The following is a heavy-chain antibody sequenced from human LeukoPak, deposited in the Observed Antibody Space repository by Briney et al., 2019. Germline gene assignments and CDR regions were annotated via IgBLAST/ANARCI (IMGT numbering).Heavy chain of an antibody. Sequence: PGGSLRLSCAASGFTFSSYAMHWVRQAPGKGLEWVAFIRNDGTGTDYVDSVKGRFTISRDNSKNTVSVQMNSLRTEDTAVYYCAKDLVAGINYPSWFESWGQGTLVTVSS. CDR3: AKDLVAGINYPSWFES. V-gene: IGHV3-30*02. CDR1: GFTFSSYA. D-gene: IGHD5-12*01. CDR2: IRNDGTGT. J-gene: IGHJ5*01.